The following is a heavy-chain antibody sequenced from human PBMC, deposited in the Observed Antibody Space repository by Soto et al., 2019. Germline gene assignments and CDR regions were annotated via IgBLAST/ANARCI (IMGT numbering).Heavy chain of an antibody. CDR1: GFTFNTYD. V-gene: IGHV3-21*01. J-gene: IGHJ5*02. CDR2: ITTSSAYI. D-gene: IGHD2-21*01. CDR3: VRSGTARLLRHSWFDT. Sequence: ESGGGLVKPGGSLRLSCAASGFTFNTYDMNWVRQAPGKGLEWVSSITTSSAYIYYADSLKGRITISRDNAMNSLFLQMNSLRAEDTAVYYCVRSGTARLLRHSWFDTWGQGTLVTVSS.